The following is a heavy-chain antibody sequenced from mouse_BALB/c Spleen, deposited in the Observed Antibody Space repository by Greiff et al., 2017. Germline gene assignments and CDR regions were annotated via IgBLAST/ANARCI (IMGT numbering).Heavy chain of an antibody. D-gene: IGHD1-1*01. CDR3: ARDTYGSSYDYAMDY. V-gene: IGHV7-3*02. Sequence: EVQLVESGGGLVQPGGSLRLSCATSGFTFTDYYMSWVRQPPGKALEWLGFIRNKANGYTTEYSASVKGRFTISRDNSQSILYLQMNTLRAEDSATYYCARDTYGSSYDYAMDYWGQGTSVTVSS. CDR2: IRNKANGYTT. J-gene: IGHJ4*01. CDR1: GFTFTDYY.